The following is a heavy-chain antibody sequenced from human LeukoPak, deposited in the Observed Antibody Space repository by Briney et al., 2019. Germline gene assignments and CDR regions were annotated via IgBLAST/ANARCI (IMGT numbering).Heavy chain of an antibody. V-gene: IGHV4-38-2*01. CDR2: VYHSGST. Sequence: PSETLSLTCAVSDYSISSGNYWGWIRQPPGKGLEWIGSVYHSGSTHYSPSLKSRVTISADTSKDQFSLKLASVTAADTAVYYCATGYSSTWYYFDYWGQGTLVTVSS. J-gene: IGHJ4*02. D-gene: IGHD6-13*01. CDR1: DYSISSGNY. CDR3: ATGYSSTWYYFDY.